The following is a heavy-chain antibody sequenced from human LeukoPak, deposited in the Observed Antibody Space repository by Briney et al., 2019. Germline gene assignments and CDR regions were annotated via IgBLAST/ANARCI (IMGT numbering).Heavy chain of an antibody. D-gene: IGHD2-2*01. V-gene: IGHV4-59*10. CDR2: IYTSGST. CDR1: GGSFSGYY. CDR3: ARVRVVPAANDYYYYYYMDV. Sequence: SETLSLTFAVYGGSFSGYYWSWIRQPAGTGLEWIGRIYTSGSTNYYPSLKSRVTISVDTSKNQFSLKLSSVTAADTAVYYCARVRVVPAANDYYYYYYMDVWGKGTTVTISS. J-gene: IGHJ6*03.